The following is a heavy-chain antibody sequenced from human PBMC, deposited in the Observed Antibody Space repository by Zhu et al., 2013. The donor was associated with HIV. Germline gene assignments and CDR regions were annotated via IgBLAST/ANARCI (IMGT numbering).Heavy chain of an antibody. D-gene: IGHD6-25*01. CDR1: GYTFTAYY. J-gene: IGHJ3*01. CDR3: ARDERALDV. CDR2: IRSSPAKT. Sequence: QVRLVQSGAEVVRPGASVTVSCRAFGYTFTAYYIHWMRQAPGQGLEWMGWIRSSPAKTYYAQKFQGRVIMTTDTSTRAAYLELGSLRSDDSAVYYCARDERALDVWGQGTMVTVSS. V-gene: IGHV1-18*04.